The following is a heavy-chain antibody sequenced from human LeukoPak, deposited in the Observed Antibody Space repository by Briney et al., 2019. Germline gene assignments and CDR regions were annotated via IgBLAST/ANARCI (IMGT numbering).Heavy chain of an antibody. J-gene: IGHJ6*03. D-gene: IGHD3-10*01. Sequence: SETLSLTCAVSGYSISSGYYWGWIRPPPGKGLEWIGSIYHSGSTYYNPSLKSRVTISVDTSKNKFSLKLSSVTAADTAVYYCARVTRGMTYYYGSGSYSDYYYYYMDVWGKGTTVTVSS. CDR2: IYHSGST. V-gene: IGHV4-38-2*01. CDR3: ARVTRGMTYYYGSGSYSDYYYYYMDV. CDR1: GYSISSGYY.